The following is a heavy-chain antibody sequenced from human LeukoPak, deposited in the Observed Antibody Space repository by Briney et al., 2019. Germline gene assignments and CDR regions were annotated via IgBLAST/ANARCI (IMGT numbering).Heavy chain of an antibody. J-gene: IGHJ4*02. D-gene: IGHD2-2*01. V-gene: IGHV1-24*01. Sequence: ASVKVCCEVSGYTLTELSMHWVRQAPGKGVEWMGGFDPEDGETIYAQKFQGRVTMTEDTSTDTAYMELSSLRSEDTAVYYCATGQFHCSSTRCYIYYFDYWGQGTLVTVSS. CDR1: GYTLTELS. CDR2: FDPEDGET. CDR3: ATGQFHCSSTRCYIYYFDY.